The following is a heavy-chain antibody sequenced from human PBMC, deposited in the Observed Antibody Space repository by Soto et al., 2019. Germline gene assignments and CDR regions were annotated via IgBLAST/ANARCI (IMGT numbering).Heavy chain of an antibody. CDR2: ISAYNGNT. CDR1: GYTFTSYG. V-gene: IGHV1-18*01. CDR3: ARGSVGQPLVPWYYYYGMDV. D-gene: IGHD6-13*01. Sequence: QVQLVQSGAEVKKPGASVKVSCKASGYTFTSYGISWVRQAPGQGLEWMGWISAYNGNTNYAQKRQGRVTMTTDTSTSTAYMELRSVRSDDTAVYYCARGSVGQPLVPWYYYYGMDVWGQGTTVTVSS. J-gene: IGHJ6*02.